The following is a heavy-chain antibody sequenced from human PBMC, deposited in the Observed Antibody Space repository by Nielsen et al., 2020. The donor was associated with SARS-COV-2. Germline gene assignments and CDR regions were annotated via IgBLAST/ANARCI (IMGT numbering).Heavy chain of an antibody. CDR1: GFDFSDFG. CDR2: MSSDGRNE. J-gene: IGHJ5*02. Sequence: LSLTCAVSGFDFSDFGIHWVRQAPGKGLEWVAVMSSDGRNELYADSVRGRFSISRDNSKNTIFLQVDSLRAEDTAVYYCARGIWFDPWGQGTLVTVSS. V-gene: IGHV3-30*03. CDR3: ARGIWFDP.